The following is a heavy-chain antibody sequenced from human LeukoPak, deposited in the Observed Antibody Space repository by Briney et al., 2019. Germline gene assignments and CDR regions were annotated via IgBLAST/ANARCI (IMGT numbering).Heavy chain of an antibody. V-gene: IGHV5-10-1*01. CDR2: IDPTDSYT. CDR1: GYRFTNYW. Sequence: GESLKISCKASGYRFTNYWISWGRHMPGKGLGWMGTIDPTDSYTKYSPSFEGRVTFSSDKSITTVHLQWRSLRASDTAIYYCARPSSGWSRDLDYWGQGTLVTVSS. CDR3: ARPSSGWSRDLDY. J-gene: IGHJ4*02. D-gene: IGHD6-19*01.